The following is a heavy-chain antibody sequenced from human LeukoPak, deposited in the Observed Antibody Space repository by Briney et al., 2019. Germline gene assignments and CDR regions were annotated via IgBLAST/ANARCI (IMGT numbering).Heavy chain of an antibody. CDR3: ARDVPHNCFDP. CDR2: IYPSGGWT. CDR1: GASFINYY. J-gene: IGHJ5*02. V-gene: IGHV1-46*01. Sequence: GASVKVSCKASGASFINYYIHWVRQAPGQGLEWVGLIYPSGGWTNYAQKFQGRVTMTTDTSTSTVYMELSSLRSEDTAIYYCARDVPHNCFDPWGQGTLGTVSP.